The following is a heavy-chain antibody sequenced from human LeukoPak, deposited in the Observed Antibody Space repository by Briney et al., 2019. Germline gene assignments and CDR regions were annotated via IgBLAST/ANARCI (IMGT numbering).Heavy chain of an antibody. V-gene: IGHV3-30*04. CDR2: VSYDGLNK. CDR1: RFTFSRYA. D-gene: IGHD1-26*01. J-gene: IGHJ4*01. CDR3: ARAGIVGAVFDF. Sequence: GGSLRLSCAASRFTFSRYAMHWVRQAPGKGLEWVALVSYDGLNKHYADSVKGRFTISRDTAKNSLYLQMNSLRAEDTAVYYCARAGIVGAVFDFWGHGTLVTVSS.